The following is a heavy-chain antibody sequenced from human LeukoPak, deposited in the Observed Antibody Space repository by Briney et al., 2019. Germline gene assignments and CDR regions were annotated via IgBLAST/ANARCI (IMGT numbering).Heavy chain of an antibody. J-gene: IGHJ4*02. CDR3: SNGRTSSGTLQHDY. D-gene: IGHD6-19*01. V-gene: IGHV3-23*01. CDR2: ISGSGGST. Sequence: GGSLRLSCAASGFTFSSYAMSWVRQAPGKGLEWVSVISGSGGSTYYADSVKGRFTISRDNSKNTLYLQMNSLRAEDTALYYCSNGRTSSGTLQHDYWGQGTLVTVSS. CDR1: GFTFSSYA.